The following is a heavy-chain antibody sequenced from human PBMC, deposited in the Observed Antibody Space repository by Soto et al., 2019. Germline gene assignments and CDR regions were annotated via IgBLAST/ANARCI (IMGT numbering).Heavy chain of an antibody. CDR1: GGSISSGDYY. V-gene: IGHV4-30-4*01. Sequence: QVQLQESGPGLVKPSQTLSLTCTVSGGSISSGDYYWSWIRQPPGKGLEWIGYIYYSGSTYYNPSRKSRVTISVDTSKNQFSLKLSSVTAADTAVYYCARPTTVVTGGWYFDLWGRGTLVTVSS. D-gene: IGHD4-17*01. CDR2: IYYSGST. CDR3: ARPTTVVTGGWYFDL. J-gene: IGHJ2*01.